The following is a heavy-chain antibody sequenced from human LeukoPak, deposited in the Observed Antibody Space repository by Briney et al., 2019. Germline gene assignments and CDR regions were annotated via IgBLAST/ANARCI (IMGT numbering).Heavy chain of an antibody. CDR3: ARDSGDLLNYYGSGSYPGPIDY. Sequence: GGSLRLSCAASGFTFRSDTIHWDRQAPGKGLEWVALISYDGSNKYYADSVKGRFTISRDSSKNTLYLQMNTLRAEDTAVYYCARDSGDLLNYYGSGSYPGPIDYWGQGTLVTVSS. CDR1: GFTFRSDT. D-gene: IGHD3-10*01. J-gene: IGHJ4*02. V-gene: IGHV3-30*01. CDR2: ISYDGSNK.